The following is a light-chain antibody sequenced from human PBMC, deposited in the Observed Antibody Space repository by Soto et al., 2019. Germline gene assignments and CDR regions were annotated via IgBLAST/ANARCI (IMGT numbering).Light chain of an antibody. CDR2: DAS. J-gene: IGKJ2*01. CDR3: QQYKAYPYT. CDR1: QSISDS. Sequence: DIQMTQSPSTLSASIGDRVTITCRASQSISDSLAWYQQKPGKAPFLLISDASNLERGVPSRFSGSGSGTEFTLTISSMQPDDFATYYCQQYKAYPYTFAQGTKVDIK. V-gene: IGKV1-5*01.